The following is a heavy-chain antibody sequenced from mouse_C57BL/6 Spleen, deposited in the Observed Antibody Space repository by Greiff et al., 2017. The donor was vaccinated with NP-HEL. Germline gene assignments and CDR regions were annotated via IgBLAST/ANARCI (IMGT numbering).Heavy chain of an antibody. CDR1: GYAFSSSW. Sequence: QVQLQQSGPELVKPGASVKISCKASGYAFSSSWMNWVKQRPGKGLEWIGRIYPGDGDTNYNGKFKGKATLTADKSSSTAYMQLSSLTSEDSAVYFCAGAPDRYFDYWGQVTTLTVSS. CDR3: AGAPDRYFDY. J-gene: IGHJ2*01. V-gene: IGHV1-82*01. CDR2: IYPGDGDT.